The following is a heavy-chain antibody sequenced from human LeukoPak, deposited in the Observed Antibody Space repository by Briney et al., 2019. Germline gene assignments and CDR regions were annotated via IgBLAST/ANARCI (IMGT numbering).Heavy chain of an antibody. J-gene: IGHJ4*02. V-gene: IGHV1-2*04. Sequence: ASVKVSCKGSGYTFANYDINWVRQASGQGLEWMGWMNPNSGDTNYAQKFQGSVTMTRDKSSGTAYMELSRLRSDDTAVYYCARLSGSGTWDGNEVDYWGQGTLVTVSS. CDR1: GYTFANYD. CDR3: ARLSGSGTWDGNEVDY. CDR2: MNPNSGDT. D-gene: IGHD3-10*01.